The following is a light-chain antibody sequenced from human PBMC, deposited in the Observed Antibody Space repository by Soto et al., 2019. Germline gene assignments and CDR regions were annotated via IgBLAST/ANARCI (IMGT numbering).Light chain of an antibody. CDR3: AAWEDSLNGVV. CDR2: SNN. V-gene: IGLV1-44*01. J-gene: IGLJ2*01. CDR1: SSNIGSKT. Sequence: QSVLTQPPSASGTPGQRVTISCSGSSSNIGSKTVNWYQQLQGTAPKLLIYSNNQRPSGVPDRCSGSTSGTSASLAISGLQSEDEADYYCAAWEDSLNGVVFGGGTKLTVL.